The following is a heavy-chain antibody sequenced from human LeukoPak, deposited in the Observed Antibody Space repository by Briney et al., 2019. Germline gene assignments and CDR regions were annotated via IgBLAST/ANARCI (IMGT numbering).Heavy chain of an antibody. V-gene: IGHV4-61*02. CDR2: IYTSGST. CDR3: ARGSPRLAVTIDY. J-gene: IGHJ4*02. CDR1: GGSISSGSYY. D-gene: IGHD6-19*01. Sequence: SETLSLTCTVSGGSISSGSYYSRWIRQPAGEGLEWIGRIYTSGSTNYNPSLKSRVTISVDTSKNQFSLKLSSVTTADTAVYYSARGSPRLAVTIDYWGQGTLVTVSS.